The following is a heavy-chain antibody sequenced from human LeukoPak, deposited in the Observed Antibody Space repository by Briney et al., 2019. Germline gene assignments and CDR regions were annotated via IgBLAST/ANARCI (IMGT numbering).Heavy chain of an antibody. Sequence: SETLSLTCTVSGGSVSSSDYYWGWVRQPPGKGLEWIGDIFYIGKTNYNPSLKSRVTISVDTSKNQFSLKLSSVTAADTAVYYCARVFDSWGQGTLVTVSS. V-gene: IGHV4-39*07. CDR3: ARVFDS. J-gene: IGHJ4*02. CDR2: IFYIGKT. CDR1: GGSVSSSDYY.